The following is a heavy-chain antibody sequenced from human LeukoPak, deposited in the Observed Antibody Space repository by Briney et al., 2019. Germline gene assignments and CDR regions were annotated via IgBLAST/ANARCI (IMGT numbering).Heavy chain of an antibody. CDR1: GGTFSSYA. V-gene: IGHV1-69*05. J-gene: IGHJ4*02. D-gene: IGHD3-22*01. CDR2: IIPIFGTA. Sequence: SVKVSCKASGGTFSSYAISWVRQAPGQGLEWMGRIIPIFGTANYSQEFQGRVTITTDESTSTAYMELSSLRSEDTAVYYCASSAREYYDSSGYYYLSTGRYYFDYWGQGTLVTVSS. CDR3: ASSAREYYDSSGYYYLSTGRYYFDY.